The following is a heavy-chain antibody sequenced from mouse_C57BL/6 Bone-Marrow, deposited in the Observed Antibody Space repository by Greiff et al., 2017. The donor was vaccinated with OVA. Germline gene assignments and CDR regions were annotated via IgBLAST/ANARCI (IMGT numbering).Heavy chain of an antibody. CDR1: GYAFSSSW. J-gene: IGHJ3*01. CDR2: IYPGDGDT. D-gene: IGHD1-1*01. V-gene: IGHV1-82*01. Sequence: QVQLQQSGPELVKPGASVKISCKASGYAFSSSWMNWVKQRPGKGLEWIGRIYPGDGDTNYNGKFKGKATLTADKSSSTAYMQLSSLTSEDSAVYVCARGGDYGSRGAYWGQGTLVTVSA. CDR3: ARGGDYGSRGAY.